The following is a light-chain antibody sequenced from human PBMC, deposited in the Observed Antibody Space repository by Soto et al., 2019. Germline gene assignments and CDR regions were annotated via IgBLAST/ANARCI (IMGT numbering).Light chain of an antibody. V-gene: IGKV1-5*01. CDR1: QSIRTW. CDR2: DAS. CDR3: HEYDSYSPYT. Sequence: DIQMTQSPSTLSASVGDRVTITCRASQSIRTWLAWYQQKPGKAPKLLIYDASSLESGVPSRFSGSGSGTEFTITISSLQPDDFATYYCHEYDSYSPYTFGQGTKLESK. J-gene: IGKJ2*01.